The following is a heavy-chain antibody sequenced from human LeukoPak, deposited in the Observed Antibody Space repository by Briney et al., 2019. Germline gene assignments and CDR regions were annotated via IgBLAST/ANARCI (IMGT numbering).Heavy chain of an antibody. CDR1: GGSFSGYY. J-gene: IGHJ3*02. CDR2: IYYGGSS. CDR3: ARDLYSSRTNDAFVI. D-gene: IGHD6-13*01. Sequence: SETLSLTCAVYGGSFSGYYWGWIRQPPGKGLEWIGSIYYGGSSYYNPSLKSRVTISVDTSKNQFSLKLTSVTAADTALYYCARDLYSSRTNDAFVIWGQGTMVTVSS. V-gene: IGHV4-34*01.